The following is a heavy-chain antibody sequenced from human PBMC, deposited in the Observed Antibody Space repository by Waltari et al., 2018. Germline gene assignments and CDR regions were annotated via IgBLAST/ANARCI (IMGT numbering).Heavy chain of an antibody. V-gene: IGHV1-8*01. CDR3: ARGPELPPEYDLLSGFEVGLDT. CDR2: VAPNGDKS. J-gene: IGHJ5*02. CDR1: GYNFNTYD. Sequence: QVQLVQSGAEVKKPGASVKVSCEASGYNFNTYDIHWVRQAPGQGLEWLGRVAPNGDKSHYARKVQGRGIVNRDSSMDTGYMGLRRIMSVDTAVYYCARGPELPPEYDLLSGFEVGLDTWGQGTPVSVS. D-gene: IGHD3-3*01.